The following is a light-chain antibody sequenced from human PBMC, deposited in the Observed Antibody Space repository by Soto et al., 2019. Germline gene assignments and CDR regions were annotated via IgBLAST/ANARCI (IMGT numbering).Light chain of an antibody. CDR3: QRYGSSPPWT. CDR2: GAS. Sequence: EIVLTQSPGTLSLSPGERATLSCRASQSVSSSYLAWYQQKPGQAPRLLIYGASSRATGIPDRFSGSGSGTDFTLIISRLEAEDFPVYYCQRYGSSPPWTFGQGTKVEIK. V-gene: IGKV3-20*01. J-gene: IGKJ1*01. CDR1: QSVSSSY.